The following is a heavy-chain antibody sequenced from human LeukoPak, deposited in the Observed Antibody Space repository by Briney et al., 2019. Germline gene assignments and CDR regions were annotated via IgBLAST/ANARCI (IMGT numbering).Heavy chain of an antibody. CDR3: ARSRGYGDYLDAFDI. D-gene: IGHD4-17*01. V-gene: IGHV4-34*01. CDR1: GGSFSGYY. J-gene: IGHJ3*02. Sequence: PSETLSLTCAVYGGSFSGYYWSWIRQPPGKGLEWIGEINLSGSTNYNPSLKSRVTISVDTSKNQFSLKLSSVTAADTAVYYCARSRGYGDYLDAFDIWGQGTMVTVSS. CDR2: INLSGST.